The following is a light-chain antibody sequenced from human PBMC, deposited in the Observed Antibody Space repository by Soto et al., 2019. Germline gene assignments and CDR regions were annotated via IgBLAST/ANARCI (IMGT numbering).Light chain of an antibody. CDR1: QSISSY. Sequence: DIQMAQSSCTLSSFFVDRVTLTFRASQSISSYLNWYQQKPGKAPKLLIYAASSLQSGVPSRFSGSGSGTDFALTISSLQPEDFATYYCQQSYSTPFTFGGGTKVDIK. J-gene: IGKJ4*01. V-gene: IGKV1-39*01. CDR3: QQSYSTPFT. CDR2: AAS.